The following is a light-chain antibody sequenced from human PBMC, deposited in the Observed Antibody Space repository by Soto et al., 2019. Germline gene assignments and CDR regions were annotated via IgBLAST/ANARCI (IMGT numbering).Light chain of an antibody. CDR3: RQYGSSPIFT. J-gene: IGKJ3*01. CDR1: QSVSSSY. Sequence: EIVLTQSPGTLSLSPGERATLSCRASQSVSSSYLAWYQQKPGQAPRLLIYGASSRVTGIPARFSGSGSGTDFTLTISRLEPEDFAVYSCRQYGSSPIFTFGRGTKVDI. V-gene: IGKV3-20*01. CDR2: GAS.